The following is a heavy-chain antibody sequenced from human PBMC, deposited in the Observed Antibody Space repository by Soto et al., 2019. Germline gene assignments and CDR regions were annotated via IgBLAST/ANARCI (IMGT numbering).Heavy chain of an antibody. CDR3: AKDPNGDYVGAFDI. CDR1: GFSLRSYA. D-gene: IGHD4-17*01. J-gene: IGHJ3*02. CDR2: ITASGGKT. V-gene: IGHV3-23*01. Sequence: EVQLLESGGGLVQPGGSLRLSCAASGFSLRSYAMSWVRQAPGKGPEWVSCITASGGKTYYADSVKGRFTISRDNPKKKLYLQMNSLRPEDTAVYFCAKDPNGDYVGAFDIWGQGTMVTVSS.